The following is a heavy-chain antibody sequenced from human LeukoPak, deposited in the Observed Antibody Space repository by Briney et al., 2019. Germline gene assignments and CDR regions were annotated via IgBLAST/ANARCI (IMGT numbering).Heavy chain of an antibody. V-gene: IGHV1-18*01. Sequence: ASVKVSYKASGYTFTSYGISWVRQAPGQGLEWMGWISAYNGNTNYAQKLQGRVTMTTDTSTSTAYMELRSLRSDDTAVYYCARDAYDSSGYRIPNFDYWGQGTLVTVSS. CDR1: GYTFTSYG. D-gene: IGHD3-22*01. J-gene: IGHJ4*02. CDR3: ARDAYDSSGYRIPNFDY. CDR2: ISAYNGNT.